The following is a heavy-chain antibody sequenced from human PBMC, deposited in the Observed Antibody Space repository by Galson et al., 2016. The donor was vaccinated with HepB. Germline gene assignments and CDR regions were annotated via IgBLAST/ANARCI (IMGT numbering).Heavy chain of an antibody. CDR3: AKDLRGSYGAFDV. CDR1: GFTFSNYG. J-gene: IGHJ3*01. D-gene: IGHD3-16*01. CDR2: ISYDGSQK. Sequence: SLRLSCAASGFTFSNYGIHWVRQAPGKGLEWVATISYDGSQKFYADSLKGRFTVSRDNSKNTLYLQMNSLQIDDTAVYYCAKDLRGSYGAFDVWGQGTVVTISS. V-gene: IGHV3-30*18.